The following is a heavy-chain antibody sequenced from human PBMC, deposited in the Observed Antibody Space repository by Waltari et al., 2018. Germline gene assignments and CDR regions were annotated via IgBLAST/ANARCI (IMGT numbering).Heavy chain of an antibody. CDR3: ARVAYYDSSGYYLLFDD. J-gene: IGHJ4*02. CDR1: GYTFTSYA. CDR2: IDTNPGNR. V-gene: IGHV7-4-1*02. D-gene: IGHD3-22*01. Sequence: QVQLVQSGSELKKPGASVKVSCKASGYTFTSYAMNWVRQAPGQGLEWMGWIDTNPGNRTYAHGFTGRFVFSLDTSVSTAYLQISSLTAEDTAVYYYARVAYYDSSGYYLLFDDWGQGTLVTVSS.